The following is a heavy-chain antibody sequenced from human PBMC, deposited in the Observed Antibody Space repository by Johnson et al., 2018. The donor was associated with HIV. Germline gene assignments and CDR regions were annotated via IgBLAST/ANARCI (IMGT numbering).Heavy chain of an antibody. J-gene: IGHJ3*02. CDR3: AKGGYCSSTSCSLDDAFDI. Sequence: VQLVESGGGLVQPGRSLRLSCTTSGFTFGDYAISWFRLAPGKGLEWVSGINWNGGNTDHADSVKGRFTTSSDNSKNTLYLQMNSLRAEDTAVSYCAKGGYCSSTSCSLDDAFDIWGQGTMVTVSS. V-gene: IGHV3-20*04. CDR1: GFTFGDYA. CDR2: INWNGGNT. D-gene: IGHD2-2*01.